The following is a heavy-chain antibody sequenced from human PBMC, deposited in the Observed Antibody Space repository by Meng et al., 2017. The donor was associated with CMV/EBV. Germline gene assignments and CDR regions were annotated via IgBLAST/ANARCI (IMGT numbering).Heavy chain of an antibody. Sequence: ASVKVSCKASGYTFTSYYMHWVRQAPGQGLEWMGIINPSGGSTSYAQKFQGRVTMTRDTSTSTVYMELSRLRSDDTAVYYCARVDCSSTSCYLRFDPWGQGTLVTVSS. J-gene: IGHJ5*02. CDR1: GYTFTSYY. D-gene: IGHD2-2*01. CDR3: ARVDCSSTSCYLRFDP. V-gene: IGHV1-46*01. CDR2: INPSGGST.